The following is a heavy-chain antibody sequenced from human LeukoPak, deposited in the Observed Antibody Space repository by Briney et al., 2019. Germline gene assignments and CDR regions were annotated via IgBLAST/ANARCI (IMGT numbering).Heavy chain of an antibody. V-gene: IGHV3-7*01. J-gene: IGHJ6*02. CDR2: IKQDGSEK. CDR1: GFTFSSYW. CDR3: ARDLHDFWSGLFGMDV. Sequence: GGSLRLSCAASGFTFSSYWMSWVRQAPGKGLEWVANIKQDGSEKYYVDSVKGRFTISRDNSKNTLYLQMNSLRAEDTAVYYCARDLHDFWSGLFGMDVWGQGTTVTVSS. D-gene: IGHD3-3*01.